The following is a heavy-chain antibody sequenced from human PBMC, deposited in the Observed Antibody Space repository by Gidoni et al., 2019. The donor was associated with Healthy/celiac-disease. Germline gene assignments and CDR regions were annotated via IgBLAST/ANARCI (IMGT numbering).Heavy chain of an antibody. Sequence: QVQLQESGPGLVKPSETLSLTCTVSGGSISSYYWSWIRQPPGKGLEWIGYIYYSGSTNYNPSLKSRVTISVDTSKNQFSLKLSSVTAADTAVYYCARHRYYYDSSGYHDAFDIWGQGTMVTVSS. CDR2: IYYSGST. D-gene: IGHD3-22*01. J-gene: IGHJ3*02. CDR1: GGSISSYY. V-gene: IGHV4-59*08. CDR3: ARHRYYYDSSGYHDAFDI.